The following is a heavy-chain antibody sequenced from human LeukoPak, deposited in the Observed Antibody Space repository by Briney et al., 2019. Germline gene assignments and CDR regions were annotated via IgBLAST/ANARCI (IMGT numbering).Heavy chain of an antibody. D-gene: IGHD1/OR15-1a*01. Sequence: GGSLRLSCAASGFTFSSYDMHWVRQATGKGLEWVSAIGTAGDTYYPGSVKGRFTISRDNSKNTLYLQMNSLRAEDTAVYYCAKVPRTDYFDYWGQGTLVTVSS. CDR1: GFTFSSYD. CDR2: IGTAGDT. J-gene: IGHJ4*02. CDR3: AKVPRTDYFDY. V-gene: IGHV3-13*01.